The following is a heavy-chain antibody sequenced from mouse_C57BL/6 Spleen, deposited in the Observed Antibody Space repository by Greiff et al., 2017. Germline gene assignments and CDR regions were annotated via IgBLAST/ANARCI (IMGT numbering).Heavy chain of an antibody. CDR2: ISYDGSN. CDR3: ARDRSDYGSSYEGMDY. J-gene: IGHJ4*01. Sequence: EVKLQESGPGLVKPSQSLSLTCSVTGYSITSGYYWNWIRQFPGNKLEWMGYISYDGSNNYNPSLKNRISITRDTSKNQFFLKLNSVTTEDTATYYCARDRSDYGSSYEGMDYWGQGTSVTVSS. D-gene: IGHD1-1*01. V-gene: IGHV3-6*01. CDR1: GYSITSGYY.